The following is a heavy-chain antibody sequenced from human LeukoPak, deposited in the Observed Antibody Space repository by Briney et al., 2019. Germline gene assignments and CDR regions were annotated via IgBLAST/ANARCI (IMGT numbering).Heavy chain of an antibody. V-gene: IGHV4-39*01. D-gene: IGHD3-22*01. Sequence: PSETLPLTCTVSGGSISSSSYYWGWIRQPPGKGLEWIGSIYYSGSTYYNPSLKSRVTISVDTSKNQFSLKLSSVTAADTAVYYCARRSGFASDGMDVWGQGTTVTVSS. CDR2: IYYSGST. CDR3: ARRSGFASDGMDV. J-gene: IGHJ6*02. CDR1: GGSISSSSYY.